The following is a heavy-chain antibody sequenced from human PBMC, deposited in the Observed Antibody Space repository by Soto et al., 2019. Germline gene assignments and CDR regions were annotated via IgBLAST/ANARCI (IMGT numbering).Heavy chain of an antibody. CDR1: GFTFSSYA. D-gene: IGHD1-7*01. V-gene: IGHV3-23*01. Sequence: GGSLRLSCAASGFTFSSYAMSWVRQAPGKGLEWVSAISGSGGSTYYADSVKGRFTISRDNSKNTLYLQMNSLRAEDTAVYYCAKDLLEAEDWNYAFDIWGQGTMVTVSS. CDR3: AKDLLEAEDWNYAFDI. J-gene: IGHJ3*02. CDR2: ISGSGGST.